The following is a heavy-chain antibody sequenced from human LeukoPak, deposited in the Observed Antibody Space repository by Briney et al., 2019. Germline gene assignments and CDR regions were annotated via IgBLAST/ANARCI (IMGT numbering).Heavy chain of an antibody. CDR1: GFTFSSYW. CDR2: MWYDGSNK. CDR3: ATEGRYYDSSGYNDY. J-gene: IGHJ4*02. V-gene: IGHV3-33*08. D-gene: IGHD3-22*01. Sequence: PGGSLRLSCAASGFTFSSYWMNWARQAPGKGLEWVAVMWYDGSNKYYADSVKGRFTISRDNSKNTLYLQMNSLRAEDTAVYYCATEGRYYDSSGYNDYWGQGTLVTVSS.